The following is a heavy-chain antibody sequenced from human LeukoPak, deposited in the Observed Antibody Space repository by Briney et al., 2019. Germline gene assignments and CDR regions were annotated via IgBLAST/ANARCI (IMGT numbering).Heavy chain of an antibody. CDR2: INHSGST. CDR3: ARWRRAETFDY. CDR1: GGSFSGYY. D-gene: IGHD3-3*01. J-gene: IGHJ4*02. Sequence: SETLSLTCAVYGGSFSGYYWSWIREPPGKGLEWIGEINHSGSTNYNPSLKSRVTISVDTSKNQFSLKLSSVTAADTAVYYCARWRRAETFDYWGQGTLVTVSS. V-gene: IGHV4-34*01.